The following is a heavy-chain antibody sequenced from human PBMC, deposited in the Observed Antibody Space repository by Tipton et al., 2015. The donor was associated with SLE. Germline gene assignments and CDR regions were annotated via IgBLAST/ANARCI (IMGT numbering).Heavy chain of an antibody. Sequence: SLRLSCAASEFTVSSNYMSWVRQAPGKGLEWVSVIYSGGSTYYADSVKGRFTISRDNSKNTLYLQMNSLRAEDTAVYYCARVVVAATRWFDPWGQGTLVTVSS. CDR2: IYSGGST. D-gene: IGHD2-15*01. J-gene: IGHJ5*02. CDR3: ARVVVAATRWFDP. V-gene: IGHV3-66*01. CDR1: EFTVSSNY.